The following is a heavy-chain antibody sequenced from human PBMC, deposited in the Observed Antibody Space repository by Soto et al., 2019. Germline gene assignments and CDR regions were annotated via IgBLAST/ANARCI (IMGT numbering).Heavy chain of an antibody. CDR3: ATDHPMYYYDSSGFPRWFDP. V-gene: IGHV1-24*01. CDR1: GYTLTELS. CDR2: FDPEDGET. D-gene: IGHD3-22*01. Sequence: ASVKVSCKVSGYTLTELSMHWVRQAPGKGLERMGGFDPEDGETIYAQKFQGRVTMTEDTSTDTAYMELSSLRSEDTAVYYCATDHPMYYYDSSGFPRWFDPWGQGTLVTVS. J-gene: IGHJ5*02.